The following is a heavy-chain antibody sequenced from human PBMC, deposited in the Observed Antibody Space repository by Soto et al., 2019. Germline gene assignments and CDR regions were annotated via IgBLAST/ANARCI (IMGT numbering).Heavy chain of an antibody. Sequence: AGGSLRLSCAASGFTFDDYSMHWVRQAPGKGLEWVSGISWNSGGIGYADSVKGRFTISRDNAKNSLYLQMNSLRAEETALYYCGKDYLSTKGSGFDISGQGTIVTLSS. CDR2: ISWNSGGI. J-gene: IGHJ3*02. CDR1: GFTFDDYS. CDR3: GKDYLSTKGSGFDI. D-gene: IGHD2-15*01. V-gene: IGHV3-9*01.